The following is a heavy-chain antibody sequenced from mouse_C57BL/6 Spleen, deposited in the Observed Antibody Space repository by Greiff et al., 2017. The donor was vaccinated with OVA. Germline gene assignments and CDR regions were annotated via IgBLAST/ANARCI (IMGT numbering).Heavy chain of an antibody. V-gene: IGHV5-16*01. CDR2: INYDGSST. Sequence: EVKVVESEGGLVQPGRSMKLSCTASGFTFSDYYMAWVRQVPEKGLEWVANINYDGSSTYYLDSLKSRFIISRDNAKNILYLQMSSLKSEDTATYYCARYYYGSSYAMDYWGQGTSVTVSS. CDR3: ARYYYGSSYAMDY. CDR1: GFTFSDYY. J-gene: IGHJ4*01. D-gene: IGHD1-1*01.